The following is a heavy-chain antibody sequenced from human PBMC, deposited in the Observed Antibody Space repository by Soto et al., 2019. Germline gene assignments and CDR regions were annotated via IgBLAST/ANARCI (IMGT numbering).Heavy chain of an antibody. Sequence: EVQLLESRGGSVQPGGSLRLSCVASGFTFSSYAMIWVRQAPGKGLEWVSSINRMDGSTYYADSVRGRLTISRDKSKNTLYLQMNSLRAEDTDVYYCAKNYYFDHWGQGTLVTVSS. CDR3: AKNYYFDH. J-gene: IGHJ4*02. CDR2: INRMDGST. CDR1: GFTFSSYA. V-gene: IGHV3-23*01.